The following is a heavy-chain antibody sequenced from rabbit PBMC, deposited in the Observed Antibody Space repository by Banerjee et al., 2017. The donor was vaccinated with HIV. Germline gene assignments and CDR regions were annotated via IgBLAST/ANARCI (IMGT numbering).Heavy chain of an antibody. V-gene: IGHV1S40*01. CDR2: IAGGASAFT. CDR1: GVSFSSNYY. D-gene: IGHD8-1*01. Sequence: QSLEESGGDLVKPGASLTLTCTASGVSFSSNYYMCWVRQAPGKGLEWISCIAGGASAFTYSATWAKGRFTCSKTSSTTVTLQMTSLTVADTATYFCARDTGSSFSSYGMDLWGPGTLVTVS. CDR3: ARDTGSSFSSYGMDL. J-gene: IGHJ6*01.